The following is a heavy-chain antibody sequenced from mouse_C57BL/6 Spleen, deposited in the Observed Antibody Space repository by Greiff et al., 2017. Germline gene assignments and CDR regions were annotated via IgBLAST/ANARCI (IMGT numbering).Heavy chain of an antibody. CDR3: ARERYGNYGDFDV. J-gene: IGHJ1*03. V-gene: IGHV1-39*01. CDR2: INPNYGTT. Sequence: QLQESGPELVKPGASVKISCKASGYSFTDYNMNWVKQSHGESLEWIGVINPNYGTTSYNQKFKGKATLTVDQSSSTAYMQLNSLTSEDSAVYYCARERYGNYGDFDVWGTGTTVTVSS. D-gene: IGHD2-10*02. CDR1: GYSFTDYN.